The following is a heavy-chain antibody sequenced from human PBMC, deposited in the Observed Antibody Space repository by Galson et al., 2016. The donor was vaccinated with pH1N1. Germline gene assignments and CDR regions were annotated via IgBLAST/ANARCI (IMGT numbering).Heavy chain of an antibody. CDR1: GFTFSRYS. CDR3: ASESRWELGYYFDY. CDR2: ISSSSSYI. J-gene: IGHJ4*02. D-gene: IGHD1-26*01. Sequence: SLRLSCAASGFTFSRYSMNWVRQAPGKGLEWVSSISSSSSYIYYADSVKGRFTISRDNAKNSLYLQMNSLRAEDTAVYYCASESRWELGYYFDYWGQGTLVTVSS. V-gene: IGHV3-21*01.